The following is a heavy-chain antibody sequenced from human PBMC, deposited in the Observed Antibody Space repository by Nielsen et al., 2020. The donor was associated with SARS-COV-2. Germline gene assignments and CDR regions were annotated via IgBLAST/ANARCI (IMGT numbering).Heavy chain of an antibody. Sequence: GGSLRLSCAASGFTFSSYSMNWVRQAPGKGLEWVSSISSSSSYIYYADSVKGRFTISRDNAKNSLYLQMNSLRAEDTAVYYCARVADTAMVTADYWGQGTLVTVSS. D-gene: IGHD5-18*01. J-gene: IGHJ4*02. CDR1: GFTFSSYS. CDR2: ISSSSSYI. CDR3: ARVADTAMVTADY. V-gene: IGHV3-21*01.